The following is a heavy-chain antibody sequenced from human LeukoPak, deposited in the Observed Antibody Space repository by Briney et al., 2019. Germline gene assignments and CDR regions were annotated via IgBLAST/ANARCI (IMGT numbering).Heavy chain of an antibody. D-gene: IGHD6-19*01. V-gene: IGHV1-46*01. CDR2: INPSGGST. J-gene: IGHJ6*02. CDR1: GYTFTSYY. Sequence: GASVKVSCKASGYTFTSYYMHWVRQAPGQGLEWMGIINPSGGSTSYAQKFQGRVTMTRNTSISTAYMELSSLRSEDTAVYYCARRYSSGWPVLGNYYYYGMDVWGQGTTVTVSS. CDR3: ARRYSSGWPVLGNYYYYGMDV.